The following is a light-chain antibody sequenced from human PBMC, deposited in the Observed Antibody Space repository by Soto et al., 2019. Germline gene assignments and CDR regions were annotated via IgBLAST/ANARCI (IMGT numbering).Light chain of an antibody. J-gene: IGKJ1*01. Sequence: EVVLTQSPGTLSLSPGERATLSCRASQTVRNNYLAWYQQKPGQAPRLLIYGASNRATDIPARFSGSGSGTDFTLTISNLEPEDFAVYYCQQHSHWPPWTFGQGTKVDNK. V-gene: IGKV3-11*01. CDR1: QTVRNNY. CDR2: GAS. CDR3: QQHSHWPPWT.